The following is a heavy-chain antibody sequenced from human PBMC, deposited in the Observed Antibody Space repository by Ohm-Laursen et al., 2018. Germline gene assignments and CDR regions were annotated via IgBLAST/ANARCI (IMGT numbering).Heavy chain of an antibody. V-gene: IGHV4-61*02. Sequence: PSQTLSLTCTVSGGSISSSNYYWSWIRQPAGKGLEWIGRIYTSGATNYNPSLKSRVTMSVGTSKNQFSLNLSSVTAEDTAVYYCARDRANGGSHHDYWGQGTLVTVSS. CDR2: IYTSGAT. J-gene: IGHJ4*02. CDR3: ARDRANGGSHHDY. D-gene: IGHD1-26*01. CDR1: GGSISSSNYY.